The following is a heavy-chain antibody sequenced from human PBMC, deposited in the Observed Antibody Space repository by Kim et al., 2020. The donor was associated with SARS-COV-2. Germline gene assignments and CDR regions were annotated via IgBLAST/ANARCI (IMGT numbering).Heavy chain of an antibody. J-gene: IGHJ5*02. Sequence: SETLSLTCAVYGGSFSGYYWSWIRQPPGKGLEWIGEINHSGSTNYNPSLKSRVTISVDTSKNPFSLKLSSVTAADTAVYYCARGRWLRLKNWFDPWGQGTLVTVSS. CDR3: ARGRWLRLKNWFDP. CDR2: INHSGST. D-gene: IGHD5-12*01. CDR1: GGSFSGYY. V-gene: IGHV4-34*01.